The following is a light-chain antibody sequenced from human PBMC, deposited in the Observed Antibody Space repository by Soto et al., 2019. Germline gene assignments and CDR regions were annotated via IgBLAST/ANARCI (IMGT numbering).Light chain of an antibody. Sequence: DIQMTQSPSTLSASVGDRVTITCRTSQSISSWLAWYQQKPGKAPKLLIYDASSLESGVPSRFSGSGSGTEFPLTISILQPDDFATYYCQQYNSYSFTFGGGTKVEIK. V-gene: IGKV1-5*01. J-gene: IGKJ4*01. CDR2: DAS. CDR1: QSISSW. CDR3: QQYNSYSFT.